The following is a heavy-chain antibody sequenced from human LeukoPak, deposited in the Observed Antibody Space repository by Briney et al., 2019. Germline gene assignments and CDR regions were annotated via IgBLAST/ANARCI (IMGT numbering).Heavy chain of an antibody. CDR3: ARAAVGNLIYFDY. CDR2: IWYDGSNK. CDR1: GFTFSSYG. J-gene: IGHJ4*02. D-gene: IGHD2-8*01. Sequence: PGGSLRLSCAASGFTFSSYGMHWVRQAPGKGREWVAAIWYDGSNKYHADSVKGRFTISRHNSKNTLYLQMNSLRAEDTAVYYCARAAVGNLIYFDYWGEGTLVTVSS. V-gene: IGHV3-33*01.